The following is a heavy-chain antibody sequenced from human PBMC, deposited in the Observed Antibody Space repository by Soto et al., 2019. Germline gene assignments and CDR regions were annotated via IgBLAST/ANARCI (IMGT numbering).Heavy chain of an antibody. CDR3: AKAILYSSGWSNVDY. V-gene: IGHV6-1*01. CDR2: TYYRSKWYN. D-gene: IGHD6-19*01. Sequence: SQTLSLTCAISGDSVSSNSAAWNWIRQSPSRGLEWLGRTYYRSKWYNDYAGSVKSRITINPDTSKNQFSLQLNSVTPEDTAVYYCAKAILYSSGWSNVDYWGQGTLVTVPS. J-gene: IGHJ4*02. CDR1: GDSVSSNSAA.